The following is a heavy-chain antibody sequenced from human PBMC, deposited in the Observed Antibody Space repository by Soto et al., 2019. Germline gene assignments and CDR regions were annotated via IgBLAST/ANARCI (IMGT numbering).Heavy chain of an antibody. CDR3: ARERIAAARYPFDY. V-gene: IGHV3-30-3*01. Sequence: QVQLVESGGGVVQPGRSLRLSCAASGFTFSSYAMHWVRQAPGKGLEWVAVISYDGSNKYYADSVKGRFTISRDNSKNTLYLQMNSLRAEDTAVYYCARERIAAARYPFDYWGQGTLVTVSS. D-gene: IGHD6-13*01. J-gene: IGHJ4*02. CDR1: GFTFSSYA. CDR2: ISYDGSNK.